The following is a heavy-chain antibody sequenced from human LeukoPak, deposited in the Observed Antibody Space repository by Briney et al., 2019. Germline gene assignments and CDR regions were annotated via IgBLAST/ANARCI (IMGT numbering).Heavy chain of an antibody. CDR2: ITDSGGNT. D-gene: IGHD6-6*01. J-gene: IGHJ4*02. V-gene: IGHV3-23*01. CDR3: AKGSSSSRPYYFDY. Sequence: GGSLRLSCAASEFPFRNYAMSWVRQAPGKGLEWVSAITDSGGNTYHADSVKGRFTISRDNSKNTLFLQMNSLRVEDTAAYYCAKGSSSSRPYYFDYWGQGTLVTVSS. CDR1: EFPFRNYA.